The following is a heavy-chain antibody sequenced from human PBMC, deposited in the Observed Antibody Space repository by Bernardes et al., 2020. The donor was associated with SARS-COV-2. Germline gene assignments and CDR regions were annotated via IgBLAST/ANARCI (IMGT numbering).Heavy chain of an antibody. CDR2: TYYRSRWYK. J-gene: IGHJ6*02. CDR1: GDSVSSDSGA. Sequence: QTLSLTCAISGDSVSSDSGAWNWIRQSPSRGLEWLGRTYYRSRWYKDYALSVKSRIIINPDTSNNQFSLQLTSVTPEDTAIYYCARGRTRLDVWGQGTAVNVSS. CDR3: ARGRTRLDV. V-gene: IGHV6-1*01.